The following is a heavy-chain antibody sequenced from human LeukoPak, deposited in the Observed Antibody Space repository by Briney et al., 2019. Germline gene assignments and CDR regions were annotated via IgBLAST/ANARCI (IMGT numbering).Heavy chain of an antibody. J-gene: IGHJ6*03. Sequence: SETLSLTCTVSGGSISSYYWSWLRQPAGKGLECLGVIYTTGSTNYNPSLKSRVTVSRDTSKNQFSLKLTSVTAADTAVYYCARWGHFCDVWGKGTTVTVSS. V-gene: IGHV4-4*07. CDR2: IYTTGST. CDR1: GGSISSYY. D-gene: IGHD3-16*01. CDR3: ARWGHFCDV.